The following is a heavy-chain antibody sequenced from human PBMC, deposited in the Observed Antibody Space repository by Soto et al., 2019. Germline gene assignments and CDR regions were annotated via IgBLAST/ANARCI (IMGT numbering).Heavy chain of an antibody. D-gene: IGHD2-8*01. CDR2: INAGNGNT. V-gene: IGHV1-3*01. J-gene: IGHJ6*02. Sequence: ASVKVSCKASGYTFTSYTIHWVRQAPGQSLDWMGLINAGNGNTNYAQKFQGRVSMTIDTSTTTAYMELRSLTSDDTAVYYCAKNGQPPYYYYGLDVWGQGTKVTVSS. CDR1: GYTFTSYT. CDR3: AKNGQPPYYYYGLDV.